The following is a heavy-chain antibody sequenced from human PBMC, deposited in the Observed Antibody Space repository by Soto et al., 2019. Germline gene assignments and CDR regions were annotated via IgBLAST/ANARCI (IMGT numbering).Heavy chain of an antibody. D-gene: IGHD6-19*01. CDR2: IYYSGSA. J-gene: IGHJ4*02. Sequence: SETLSLTCTVSGGSSSSYYWRWIRQTPGKGLQWIGYIYYSGSANYNPSLKGRVTISIDTSKNQFSLKLSSVTAADTAVYYCARRDSSGWYSYFDYWGQGALVTVS. CDR3: ARRDSSGWYSYFDY. V-gene: IGHV4-59*08. CDR1: GGSSSSYY.